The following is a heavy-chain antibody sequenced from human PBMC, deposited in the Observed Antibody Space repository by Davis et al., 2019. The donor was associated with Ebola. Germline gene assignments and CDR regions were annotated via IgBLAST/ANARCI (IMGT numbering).Heavy chain of an antibody. CDR2: INPSGGST. D-gene: IGHD6-19*01. CDR1: GYTFTSYY. V-gene: IGHV1-46*01. J-gene: IGHJ6*02. Sequence: ASVKVSCKASGYTFTSYYMHWVRQAPGQGLEWMGIINPSGGSTSYAQKFQGRVTMTRDTSTSTVYMELSSLRSEDTAVYYCARDLASSGWSYYYYYYYGMDVWGQGTTVTVSS. CDR3: ARDLASSGWSYYYYYYYGMDV.